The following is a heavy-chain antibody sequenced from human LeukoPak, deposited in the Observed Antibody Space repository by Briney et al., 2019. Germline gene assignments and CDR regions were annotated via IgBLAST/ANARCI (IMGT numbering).Heavy chain of an antibody. CDR2: MYYSGST. D-gene: IGHD3-10*01. CDR1: GGSISSGGYY. Sequence: SETLSLTCTVSGGSISSGGYYWSWIRQHPGKGLEWSEYMYYSGSTYYNPSLKSRVTISVDTSKNQFSLKLSSVTTADTAVYYCARDPSLYGSGPFDIWGQGTMVTVSS. J-gene: IGHJ3*02. CDR3: ARDPSLYGSGPFDI. V-gene: IGHV4-31*03.